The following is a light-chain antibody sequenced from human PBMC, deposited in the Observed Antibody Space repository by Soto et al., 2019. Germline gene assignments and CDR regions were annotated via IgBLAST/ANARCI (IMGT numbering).Light chain of an antibody. CDR2: DVS. J-gene: IGLJ1*01. CDR3: SSYAGSSLV. Sequence: ALAQPRSGSWSPGQSITISCTGTSSDVCGYNSVSWYQQHPGKAPKLMIYDVSKRPSGVPDRFSGSKSGNTASLTISGLQAEDETDYYCSSYAGSSLVFGTGTKVTVL. CDR1: SSDVCGYNS. V-gene: IGLV2-11*01.